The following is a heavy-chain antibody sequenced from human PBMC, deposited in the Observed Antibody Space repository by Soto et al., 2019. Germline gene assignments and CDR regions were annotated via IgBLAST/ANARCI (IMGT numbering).Heavy chain of an antibody. D-gene: IGHD6-13*01. CDR3: AKGSWYSEGWFDP. Sequence: GGSLRLSCAASGFTFSTYAMYWVRQAPGKGLDWVSAISAGGGNTYYADSVKGRFTISRDNSKNTLYLQMNSLRAEDTAVYYCAKGSWYSEGWFDPWGQGTLVTVS. CDR2: ISAGGGNT. V-gene: IGHV3-23*01. CDR1: GFTFSTYA. J-gene: IGHJ5*02.